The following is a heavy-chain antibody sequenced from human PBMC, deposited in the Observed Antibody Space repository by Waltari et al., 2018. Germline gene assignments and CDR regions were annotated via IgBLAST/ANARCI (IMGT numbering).Heavy chain of an antibody. V-gene: IGHV5-51*01. D-gene: IGHD6-13*01. CDR3: ASIIAAAGY. CDR1: GYSFTSYW. Sequence: EVQLVQSGAEVKKPGESLKISCKGSGYSFTSYWIGWVRQMPGKGLGGMGIIYPGDSGTRYSPSFQGQGTISADKSSSTAYLKWSSLKASDTAMYYCASIIAAAGYWGQGTLVTVSS. CDR2: IYPGDSGT. J-gene: IGHJ4*02.